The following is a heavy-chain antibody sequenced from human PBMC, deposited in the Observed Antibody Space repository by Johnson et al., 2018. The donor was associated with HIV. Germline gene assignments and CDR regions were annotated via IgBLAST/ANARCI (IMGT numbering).Heavy chain of an antibody. Sequence: QVQLVESGGGVVQPGRSLRLSCAASGFTFSSYAMHWVRQAPGKGLEWVAVISYDGSNNYYADSVKGQFTISRDNSKNTLYLQMNSLRAEDTAIYYCARVLVAADYAFDIWGQGTMVTVSS. J-gene: IGHJ3*02. D-gene: IGHD1-26*01. V-gene: IGHV3-30*04. CDR1: GFTFSSYA. CDR3: ARVLVAADYAFDI. CDR2: ISYDGSNN.